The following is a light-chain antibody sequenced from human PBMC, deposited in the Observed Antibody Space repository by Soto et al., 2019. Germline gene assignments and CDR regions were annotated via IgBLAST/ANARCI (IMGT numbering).Light chain of an antibody. J-gene: IGKJ2*03. CDR3: XQXXNWPSYG. V-gene: IGKV3-15*01. Sequence: EVVLTQSPATLSVSPGESATLSCRASQSISNNLAWYQQKPGQAPRLLIYDASTRATGSQARFSGSGSGTQFTLTISSLQSEDFAVYYCXQXXNWPSYGFXQGTKLEIK. CDR2: DAS. CDR1: QSISNN.